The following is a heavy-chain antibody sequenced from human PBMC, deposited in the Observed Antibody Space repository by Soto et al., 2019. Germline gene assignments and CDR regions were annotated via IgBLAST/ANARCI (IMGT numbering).Heavy chain of an antibody. D-gene: IGHD6-13*01. CDR3: AKGTHIAAAGPEYFQH. CDR1: GFAFSSYG. CDR2: ISYDGSNK. J-gene: IGHJ1*01. V-gene: IGHV3-30*18. Sequence: QVQLVESGGGVVQPGRSLRLSCAASGFAFSSYGMHWVRQAPGKGLEWVAVISYDGSNKYYADSVKGRFTISRDNSKNTLYLQMNNLRAEDTAVYYCAKGTHIAAAGPEYFQHWGQGTLVTVSS.